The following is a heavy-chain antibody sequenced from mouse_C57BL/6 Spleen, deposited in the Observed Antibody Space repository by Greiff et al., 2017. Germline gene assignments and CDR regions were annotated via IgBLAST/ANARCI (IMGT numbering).Heavy chain of an antibody. J-gene: IGHJ2*01. CDR2: ISSGGDYI. V-gene: IGHV5-9-1*02. Sequence: EVKLEESGEGLVKPGGSLKLSCAASGFTFSSYAMPWVRQTPEKRLEWVAYISSGGDYIYYADTVKGRFTISRDNARNTLYLQMSSLKSEDTAMYYGTRDGTVGFDYWGQGTTLTVSS. CDR1: GFTFSSYA. D-gene: IGHD1-1*01. CDR3: TRDGTVGFDY.